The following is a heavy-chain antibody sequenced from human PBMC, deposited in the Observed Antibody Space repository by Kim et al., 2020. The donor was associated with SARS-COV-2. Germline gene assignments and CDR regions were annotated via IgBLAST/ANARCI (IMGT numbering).Heavy chain of an antibody. V-gene: IGHV4-31*03. J-gene: IGHJ2*01. CDR1: GGSISSGGYY. CDR2: IYYSGST. Sequence: SETLSLTCTVSGGSISSGGYYWSWIRQHPGKGLEWIGYIYYSGSTYYNPSLKSRVTISVDTSKNQFSLKLSSVTTADTAVYYCARTPPPRITLIVVVPNWYLDXWGRGTLVTVSS. D-gene: IGHD3-22*01. CDR3: ARTPPPRITLIVVVPNWYLDX.